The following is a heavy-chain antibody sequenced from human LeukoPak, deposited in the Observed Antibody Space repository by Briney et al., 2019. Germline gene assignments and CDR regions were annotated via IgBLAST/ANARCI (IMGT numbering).Heavy chain of an antibody. CDR1: GFTFSGST. CDR2: IRNKGNSYAT. D-gene: IGHD3-16*02. J-gene: IGHJ4*02. Sequence: GGSLRLSCAASGFTFSGSTIHWVRQTSGKGLEWVGRIRNKGNSYATAYAASVKGRFTISRGDSKNTAYLQMNSLKTEDTAVYYCTSRSSTFGGVIDLDYWGQGTLATVSS. CDR3: TSRSSTFGGVIDLDY. V-gene: IGHV3-73*01.